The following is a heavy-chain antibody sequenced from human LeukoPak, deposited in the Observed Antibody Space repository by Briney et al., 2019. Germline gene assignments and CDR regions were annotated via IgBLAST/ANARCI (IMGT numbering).Heavy chain of an antibody. CDR1: GGSISSGSYY. CDR3: ARAGYSYGYWIFDY. D-gene: IGHD5-18*01. Sequence: PSETLSLTCTVSGGSISSGSYYWSWIRQPAGKGLEWIGRIYTSGSTNYNPSLKSRVTISVDTSKNQFSLKLSSVTAADTAVYYCARAGYSYGYWIFDYWGQGTLVTVSS. J-gene: IGHJ4*02. CDR2: IYTSGST. V-gene: IGHV4-61*02.